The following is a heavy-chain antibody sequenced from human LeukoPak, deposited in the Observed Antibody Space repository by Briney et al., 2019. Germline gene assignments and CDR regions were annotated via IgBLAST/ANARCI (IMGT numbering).Heavy chain of an antibody. J-gene: IGHJ4*02. CDR1: AGTFSSYA. V-gene: IGHV1-69*05. CDR2: IIPIFGTA. CDR3: AREGVGGYCFGY. D-gene: IGHD2-15*01. Sequence: GASVKVSCKASAGTFSSYAISWVRQAPGQWLEWMGGIIPIFGTANYAQKFQGRVTITTDESTSPAYMELSSLRSEDTAVYYCAREGVGGYCFGYWGQGTLVTVSS.